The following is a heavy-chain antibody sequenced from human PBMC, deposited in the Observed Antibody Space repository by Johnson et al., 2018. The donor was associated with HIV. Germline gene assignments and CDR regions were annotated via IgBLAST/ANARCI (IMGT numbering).Heavy chain of an antibody. V-gene: IGHV3-20*04. Sequence: MQLVESGGGVIRPGGSLRLSCAATGFTSADYGMSWVRQAPGKGLEWVSGINGNGGSTGNADSVKGRVTISRDNAKNSLYLQLNSLRAEDTALYYCATSTASDAFDIWGQGTMVTVSS. CDR2: INGNGGST. D-gene: IGHD2-21*02. CDR3: ATSTASDAFDI. J-gene: IGHJ3*02. CDR1: GFTSADYG.